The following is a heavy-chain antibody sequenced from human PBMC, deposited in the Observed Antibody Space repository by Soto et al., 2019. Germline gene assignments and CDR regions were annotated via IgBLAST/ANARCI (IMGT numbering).Heavy chain of an antibody. D-gene: IGHD6-19*01. V-gene: IGHV3-48*03. CDR2: ISDSGHTI. CDR3: ARIGAGGWDVPFDF. CDR1: GFTFSSYE. J-gene: IGHJ4*02. Sequence: EVRLVESGGALVQPGGSLRLSCAASGFTFSSYEMTWVRQAPGRGLEWVSYISDSGHTIHYGDSVKGRFTISRDNAKNSLHLQTNSLTVEDTAVYYCARIGAGGWDVPFDFWGQGTLVTVSS.